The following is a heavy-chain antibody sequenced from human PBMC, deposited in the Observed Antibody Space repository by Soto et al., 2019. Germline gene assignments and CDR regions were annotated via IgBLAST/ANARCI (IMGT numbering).Heavy chain of an antibody. CDR2: INPNSGGT. CDR1: GYTFTGYY. V-gene: IGHV1-2*04. CDR3: ARVVGWDSTMGMDV. Sequence: ASVKVSCKASGYTFTGYYMHWVRQAPGQGLEWMGWINPNSGGTNYAQKFQGWVTMTRDTSISTAYMELSRLRSDDTAVDYCARVVGWDSTMGMDVWGQGTTVTVSS. J-gene: IGHJ6*02. D-gene: IGHD2-15*01.